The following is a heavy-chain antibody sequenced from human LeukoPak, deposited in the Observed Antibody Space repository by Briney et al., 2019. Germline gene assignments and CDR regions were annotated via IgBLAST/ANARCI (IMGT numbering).Heavy chain of an antibody. Sequence: GGSLRLSCAASGFPFSSYAMSWVRQAPGKGLVWVSVISDSGGRTYSAASVKGRFTISRDNSKDTLYLQMNSLRAEDTAVYYCARTYCIGSSCPGVFEYWGQGTLVTVSS. J-gene: IGHJ4*02. CDR1: GFPFSSYA. CDR3: ARTYCIGSSCPGVFEY. CDR2: ISDSGGRT. D-gene: IGHD2-15*01. V-gene: IGHV3-23*01.